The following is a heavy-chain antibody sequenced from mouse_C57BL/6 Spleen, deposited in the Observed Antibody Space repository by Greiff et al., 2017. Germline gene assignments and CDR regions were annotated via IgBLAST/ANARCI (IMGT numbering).Heavy chain of an antibody. Sequence: VQLKQSGPGLVKPSQSLSLTCSVTGYSITSGYYWNWIRQFPGNKLEWMGYISYDGSNNYNPSLKNRISITRDTSKNQFFLKLNSVTTEDTATYYCARALLLRSDYWGQGTTLTVSS. J-gene: IGHJ2*01. CDR2: ISYDGSN. V-gene: IGHV3-6*01. CDR3: ARALLLRSDY. D-gene: IGHD1-1*01. CDR1: GYSITSGYY.